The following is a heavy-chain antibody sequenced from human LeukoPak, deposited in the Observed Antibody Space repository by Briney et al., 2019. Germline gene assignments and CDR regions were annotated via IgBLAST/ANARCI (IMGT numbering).Heavy chain of an antibody. CDR2: INPNSGGT. V-gene: IGHV1-2*02. Sequence: ASVKVSCKPSGYTFTGYYMHWVRQAPGQGLEWMGCINPNSGGTNYAQKFQGRVTMTRDTSISTAYMELSRLRSDDTAVYYCARDSNYCSGGSCYSYDYWGQGTLVTVSS. J-gene: IGHJ4*02. CDR3: ARDSNYCSGGSCYSYDY. CDR1: GYTFTGYY. D-gene: IGHD2-15*01.